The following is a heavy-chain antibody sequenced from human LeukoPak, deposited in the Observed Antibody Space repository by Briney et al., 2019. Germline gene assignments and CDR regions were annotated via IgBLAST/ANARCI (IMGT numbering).Heavy chain of an antibody. CDR2: IYYSGST. Sequence: PSETLSLTCTVSGASISSGDYYWRWIRQPPGKGLEWIGSIYYSGSTFHYNPSLKSRVAISIDTSKNQFSLSLSSVTAADTAVYYCASTNCSRSSCFGANWFDPWGQGTLVTVSS. V-gene: IGHV4-30-4*08. CDR3: ASTNCSRSSCFGANWFDP. J-gene: IGHJ5*02. D-gene: IGHD2-2*01. CDR1: GASISSGDYY.